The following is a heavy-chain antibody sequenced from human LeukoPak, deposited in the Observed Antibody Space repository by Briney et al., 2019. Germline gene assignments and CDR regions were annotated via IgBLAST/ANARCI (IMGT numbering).Heavy chain of an antibody. D-gene: IGHD3-22*01. CDR1: GYSFTSYW. Sequence: GESLKISCKGSGYSFTSYWIGWVRQMPGKGLEWMGIIYPGDSDTGYSPSFQGQVTISADKSISTAYLQWSSLKASDTAMYYCARLRYYYDSSGYSYYFDYWGQGTLVTVSS. CDR3: ARLRYYYDSSGYSYYFDY. CDR2: IYPGDSDT. J-gene: IGHJ4*02. V-gene: IGHV5-51*01.